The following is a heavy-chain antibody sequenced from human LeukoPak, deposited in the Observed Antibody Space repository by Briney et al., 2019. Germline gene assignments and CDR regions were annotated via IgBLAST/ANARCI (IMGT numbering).Heavy chain of an antibody. J-gene: IGHJ6*04. V-gene: IGHV4-59*01. CDR3: ARDLWFGEYYYYGMDV. Sequence: KPSETLSLTCTVSGGSISRYYWSWIRQPPGKGLEWIGYIYYSESTNYNPSVKSRVTISVDTSKNQFSLKLSSVTAADTAVYYCARDLWFGEYYYYGMDVWGKGTTVTVSS. CDR2: IYYSEST. D-gene: IGHD3-10*01. CDR1: GGSISRYY.